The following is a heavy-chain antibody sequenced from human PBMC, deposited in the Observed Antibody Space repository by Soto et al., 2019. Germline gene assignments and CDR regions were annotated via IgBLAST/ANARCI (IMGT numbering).Heavy chain of an antibody. J-gene: IGHJ5*02. D-gene: IGHD3-22*01. V-gene: IGHV4-4*07. CDR1: GGSISSSY. CDR3: AREPIVEGHPGYHWFDP. CDR2: FYTTGRA. Sequence: QVQLQESGPGLVKPSGTLSLTCSVSGGSISSSYWNWIRQPAGKGLEWIGRFYTTGRASYNPSLKGRLTLSGDTSKNPFSLRLGSVTAADTAVYYCAREPIVEGHPGYHWFDPWGQGILVTVSS.